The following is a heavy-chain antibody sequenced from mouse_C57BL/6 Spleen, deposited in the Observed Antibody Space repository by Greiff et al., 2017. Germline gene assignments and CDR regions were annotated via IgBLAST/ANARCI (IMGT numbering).Heavy chain of an antibody. Sequence: QVQLQQPGAELVMPGASVKLSCTASGYTFTSYWMHWVKQRPGQGLEWIGDIVPSDSYTNYNQKFKGQFTLTVDKSASAAYMQLRSLTSEDSAVYYCAGRGDYGSEGAARDDGGQGTSVTVSA. CDR1: GYTFTSYW. J-gene: IGHJ4*01. V-gene: IGHV1-69*01. CDR3: AGRGDYGSEGAARDD. CDR2: IVPSDSYT. D-gene: IGHD1-1*01.